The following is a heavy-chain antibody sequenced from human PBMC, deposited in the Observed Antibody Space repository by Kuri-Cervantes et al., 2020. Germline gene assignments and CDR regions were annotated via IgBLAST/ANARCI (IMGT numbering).Heavy chain of an antibody. CDR1: GFTFSSYS. V-gene: IGHV3-21*04. J-gene: IGHJ6*02. D-gene: IGHD1-26*01. CDR2: ISSSSSYI. Sequence: GGSLRLSCAASGFTFSSYSMNWVRQAPGKGLEWVSSISSSSSYIYYADSVKGRFTISRDNAKNSLYLQMNSLRAEDTAVYYCARATTKPQGYYYYYGMDVWGQGTTVTVSS. CDR3: ARATTKPQGYYYYYGMDV.